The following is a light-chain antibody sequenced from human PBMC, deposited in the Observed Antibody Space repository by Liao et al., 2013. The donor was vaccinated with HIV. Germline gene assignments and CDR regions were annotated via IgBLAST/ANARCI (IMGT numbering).Light chain of an antibody. V-gene: IGLV3-21*04. J-gene: IGLJ3*02. CDR1: NIGTKS. Sequence: SYELTQPPSLSVAPGKTARITCGGNNIGTKSVHWYQQKPGQAPVLVIYYDSDRPSGIPERFSGSNSGNTATLTISRVEAGDEADYYCQVWDSSSDHRVFGGVTKLTVL. CDR3: QVWDSSSDHRV. CDR2: YDS.